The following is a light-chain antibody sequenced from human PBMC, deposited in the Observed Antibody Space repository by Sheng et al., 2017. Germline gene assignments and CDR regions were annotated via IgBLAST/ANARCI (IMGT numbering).Light chain of an antibody. V-gene: IGLV2-23*02. CDR3: CSYAGSNIWV. Sequence: QSALTQPASVSGSPGQSITISCTGTSSDVGRYNLVSWYQQYPGKAPKVMICEVDKRPSGVSNRFSGSKSGNMASLTISGLQAEDEADYYCCSYAGSNIWVFGGGTKLTVL. CDR1: SSDVGRYNL. CDR2: EVD. J-gene: IGLJ3*02.